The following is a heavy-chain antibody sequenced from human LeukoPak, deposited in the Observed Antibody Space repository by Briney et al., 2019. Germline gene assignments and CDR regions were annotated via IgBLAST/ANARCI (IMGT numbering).Heavy chain of an antibody. J-gene: IGHJ3*02. D-gene: IGHD3-22*01. Sequence: GGSLRLSCAASGFTFSSYAMHWVRQAPGKGLEWVAVISYDGSNKYYADSVKGRFTISRDNSKNTLYLQMNSLRSDDTAVYYCARWGFQADYYDSSGSEKPDAFDIWGQGSMVTVSS. CDR1: GFTFSSYA. CDR3: ARWGFQADYYDSSGSEKPDAFDI. CDR2: ISYDGSNK. V-gene: IGHV3-30*04.